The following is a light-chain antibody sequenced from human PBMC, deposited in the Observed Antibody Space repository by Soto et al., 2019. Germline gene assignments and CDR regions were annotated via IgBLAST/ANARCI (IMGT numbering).Light chain of an antibody. CDR2: KAS. CDR3: QQYSTYPWT. J-gene: IGKJ1*01. V-gene: IGKV1-5*03. Sequence: DIQMTQSPSSLSASVGDRVTITCRARQRISSWLAWYQQTPGKAAKLLIYKASSLESGVPSRFSGSGSGTEFTLTISSLQPDDFAYYYRQQYSTYPWTFGQGTKVEIK. CDR1: QRISSW.